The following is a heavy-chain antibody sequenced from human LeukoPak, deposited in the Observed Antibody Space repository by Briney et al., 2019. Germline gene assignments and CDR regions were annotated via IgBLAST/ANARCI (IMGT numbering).Heavy chain of an antibody. D-gene: IGHD3-10*01. J-gene: IGHJ4*02. CDR3: ARARGVTPIYFDY. Sequence: SETLSLTCAVYGGSFGGYYWSWIRQPPGKGLEWIGEINHSGSTNYNPSLKSRVTISVDTSKNQFSLKLSSVTAADTAVYYCARARGVTPIYFDYWGQGTLVTVSS. V-gene: IGHV4-34*01. CDR2: INHSGST. CDR1: GGSFGGYY.